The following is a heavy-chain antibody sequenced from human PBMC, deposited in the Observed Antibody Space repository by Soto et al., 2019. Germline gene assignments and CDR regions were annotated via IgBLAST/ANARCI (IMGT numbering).Heavy chain of an antibody. V-gene: IGHV1-69*10. Sequence: SVKVSCKASGGFNNYAVSWVRQAPGQGLAWMGVTIPELGTSNYAQRLQGRVTITVAKATNTAYLNLTTLTSEDTAIYYCARTSMTRIDYWGQGTLVTVSS. CDR3: ARTSMTRIDY. CDR2: TIPELGTS. CDR1: GGFNNYA. D-gene: IGHD4-17*01. J-gene: IGHJ4*02.